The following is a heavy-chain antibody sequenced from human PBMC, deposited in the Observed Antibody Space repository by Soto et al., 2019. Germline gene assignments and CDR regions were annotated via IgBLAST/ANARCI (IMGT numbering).Heavy chain of an antibody. CDR2: INPNSGGT. CDR3: ASVRVRRWYRDMNCFDS. V-gene: IGHV1-2*02. D-gene: IGHD6-13*01. CDR1: GYTFTGYY. Sequence: ASVKVSCKASGYTFTGYYMHWVRQAPGQGLEWMGWINPNSGGTNYAQKFQGRVTMTRDTSISTAYMELSRLRSDDTAVYYCASVRVRRWYRDMNCFDSWGQGTLVTVSS. J-gene: IGHJ5*01.